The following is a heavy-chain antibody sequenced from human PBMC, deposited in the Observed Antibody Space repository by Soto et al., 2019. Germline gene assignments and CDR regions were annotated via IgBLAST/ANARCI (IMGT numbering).Heavy chain of an antibody. CDR2: VKNNGGAT. D-gene: IGHD2-21*01. V-gene: IGHV3-15*07. CDR1: GFIFSHAW. Sequence: EVQLVESGGDSVKPGGSLRLSCAASGFIFSHAWFHWVRQPPGKGLELVGRVKNNGGATDYAASVKGRFTISRDDSKDTVYLQMSSLRTEDTAMYYCAADLGPSYDSNNWFDPWGQGTLVTVSS. CDR3: AADLGPSYDSNNWFDP. J-gene: IGHJ5*02.